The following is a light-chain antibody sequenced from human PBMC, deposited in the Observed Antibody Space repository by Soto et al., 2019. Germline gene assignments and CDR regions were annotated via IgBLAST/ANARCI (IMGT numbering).Light chain of an antibody. CDR2: GAS. Sequence: EIVMTQSPATLSVSPGERATLFCSASQSVSSNLAWYQQKPCQAPRLLIYGASTRATGIPARFSGSGSGTEFTLTISSLQSEDFAVYYCQQYNNWPPYTFGQGTKLEIK. CDR3: QQYNNWPPYT. J-gene: IGKJ2*01. CDR1: QSVSSN. V-gene: IGKV3-15*01.